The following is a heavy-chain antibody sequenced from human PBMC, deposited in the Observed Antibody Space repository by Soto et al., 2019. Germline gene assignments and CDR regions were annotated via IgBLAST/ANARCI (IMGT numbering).Heavy chain of an antibody. CDR1: GFTFSSYA. V-gene: IGHV3-64*01. CDR3: ARDRKGGRVSVMITFAFDI. D-gene: IGHD3-16*01. J-gene: IGHJ3*02. Sequence: GGSLRLSCAASGFTFSSYAMHWVRQAPGKGLEYVSAISSNGGSTYYANSVKGRFTISRDNSKNTLYLQMGSLRAEDMAVYYCARDRKGGRVSVMITFAFDIWGQGTMVTVSS. CDR2: ISSNGGST.